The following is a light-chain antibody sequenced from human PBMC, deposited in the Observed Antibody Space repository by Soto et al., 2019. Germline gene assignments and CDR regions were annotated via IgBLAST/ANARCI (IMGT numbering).Light chain of an antibody. CDR1: QSLTNSF. J-gene: IGKJ5*01. CDR3: QQYGTSEII. V-gene: IGKV3-20*01. CDR2: DTS. Sequence: EIVVTQYPGTLSLSPGERATLSCRASQSLTNSFIAWYQQKPGQAPRLLIYDTSSRATGIPDRFSGSGSGTDFTLTISRLEPEDFAVFFCQQYGTSEIIFGQGTRLEIK.